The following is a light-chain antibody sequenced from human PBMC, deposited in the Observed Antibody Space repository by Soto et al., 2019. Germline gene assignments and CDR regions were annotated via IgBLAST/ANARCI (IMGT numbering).Light chain of an antibody. V-gene: IGKV3-15*01. CDR3: QQYNNWPPGAT. Sequence: DIVMTQSPATLSVSPGERVTLSCRASRTVSTNLAWYQQKPGQAPRLLIYYTSTRATGIPVRFSGSGSDKEFTLTISSLQSEDSAVYYCQQYNNWPPGATFGPGTKVEIK. CDR1: RTVSTN. J-gene: IGKJ3*01. CDR2: YTS.